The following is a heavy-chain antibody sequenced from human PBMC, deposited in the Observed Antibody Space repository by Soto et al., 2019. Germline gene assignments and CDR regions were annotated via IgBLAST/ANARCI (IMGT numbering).Heavy chain of an antibody. V-gene: IGHV3-21*01. D-gene: IGHD3-10*01. Sequence: GGSLRLSCAASGFTFSSYSMNWVRQAPGKGLEWVSSISSSSSYIYYADSVKGRFTISRDNAKNSLYLQMNSLRAEDTAVYYCARRRTLLWFGELPPDDNPDAFDIWGQGTMVTVSS. CDR1: GFTFSSYS. CDR2: ISSSSSYI. CDR3: ARRRTLLWFGELPPDDNPDAFDI. J-gene: IGHJ3*02.